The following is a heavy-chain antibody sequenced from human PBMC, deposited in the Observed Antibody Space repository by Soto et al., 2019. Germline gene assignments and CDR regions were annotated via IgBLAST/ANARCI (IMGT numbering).Heavy chain of an antibody. CDR1: GGSFSGYY. Sequence: LSLTCAVYGGSFSGYYWSWIRQPPGKGLEWIGEINHSGSTNYNPALKSRVTMSVDTSKNQFSLKLSSMTAADTAVYYCARGPRITIFGVVIHNMDVWGQGTTVTVSS. J-gene: IGHJ6*02. D-gene: IGHD3-3*01. CDR2: INHSGST. CDR3: ARGPRITIFGVVIHNMDV. V-gene: IGHV4-34*01.